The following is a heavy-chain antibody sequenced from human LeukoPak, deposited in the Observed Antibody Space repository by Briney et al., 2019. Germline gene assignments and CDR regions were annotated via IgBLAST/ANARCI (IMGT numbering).Heavy chain of an antibody. CDR3: ARVSLDCSSTSCYSAFDI. V-gene: IGHV3-48*01. J-gene: IGHJ3*02. CDR2: ISSSSSTI. CDR1: GFTFSSYS. D-gene: IGHD2-2*02. Sequence: PGGSLRLSCAASGFTFSSYSMNWVRQAPGKGLEWVSYISSSSSTIYYADSVKGRFTISRDNAKNSLYLQMNSLRAEDTAVYCCARVSLDCSSTSCYSAFDIWGQGTMVTVSS.